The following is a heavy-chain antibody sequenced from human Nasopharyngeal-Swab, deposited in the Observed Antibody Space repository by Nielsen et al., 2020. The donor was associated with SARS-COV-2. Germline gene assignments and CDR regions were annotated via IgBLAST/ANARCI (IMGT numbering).Heavy chain of an antibody. D-gene: IGHD2-21*02. Sequence: GESLKISCAASGFTFSSYGMHWVRQAPGKGLEWVAVISYDGSNKYYADSVKGRFTISRDNSKNTLYLQMSSLRAEDTAVYYCAKGPFIVVVTGGGDFDYWGQGTLVTVSS. V-gene: IGHV3-30*18. J-gene: IGHJ4*02. CDR3: AKGPFIVVVTGGGDFDY. CDR2: ISYDGSNK. CDR1: GFTFSSYG.